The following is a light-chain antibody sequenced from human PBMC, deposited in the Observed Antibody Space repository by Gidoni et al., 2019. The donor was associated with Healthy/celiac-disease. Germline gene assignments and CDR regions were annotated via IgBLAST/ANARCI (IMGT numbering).Light chain of an antibody. Sequence: DIQITPPPPSLSASVGDRVTITGRASQSISSYLNWYQQKPGKAPKLLIYAASSLHSGVPSRFSGSGSGTDFTLTISSLQPEDFATYYCQQSYSTPGTFGGGTKVEIK. J-gene: IGKJ4*01. CDR2: AAS. CDR1: QSISSY. V-gene: IGKV1-39*01. CDR3: QQSYSTPGT.